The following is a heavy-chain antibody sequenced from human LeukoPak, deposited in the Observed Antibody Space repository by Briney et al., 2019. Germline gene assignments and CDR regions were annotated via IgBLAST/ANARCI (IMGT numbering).Heavy chain of an antibody. J-gene: IGHJ6*03. D-gene: IGHD1-20*01. CDR1: GGSISSGSYY. CDR3: ARVTGTRRSDYYYYMDV. CDR2: IYTSGST. V-gene: IGHV4-61*02. Sequence: SQTLSLTCTVSGGSISSGSYYWSWIRQPAGKGLEWIGRIYTSGSTNYNPSLKSRVTISVDTSNNQFSLKLSSVTAADTAVYYCARVTGTRRSDYYYYMDVWGKGTTVTVSS.